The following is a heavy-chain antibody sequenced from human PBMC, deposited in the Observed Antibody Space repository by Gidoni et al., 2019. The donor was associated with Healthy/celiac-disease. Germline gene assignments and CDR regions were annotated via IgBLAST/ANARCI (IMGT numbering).Heavy chain of an antibody. J-gene: IGHJ5*02. V-gene: IGHV4-39*07. Sequence: QLQLQESGPGLVKPSETLSLTCTVSGGSISSSSYYWGWIRQPPGKGLEWIGSIYYSGSTYYNPSLKSRVTISLDTSKNQFSLKLSSVTAADTAVYYCATDNIAAALNWFDPWGQGTLVTVSS. CDR1: GGSISSSSYY. CDR2: IYYSGST. CDR3: ATDNIAAALNWFDP. D-gene: IGHD6-13*01.